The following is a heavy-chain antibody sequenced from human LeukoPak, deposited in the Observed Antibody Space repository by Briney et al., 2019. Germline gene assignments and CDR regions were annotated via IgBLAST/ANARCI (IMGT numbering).Heavy chain of an antibody. CDR3: ARASGPFDY. V-gene: IGHV3-23*01. CDR2: LSGSGDST. Sequence: GRSLRLSCAASGFTFSSYAMSWVRQAPGKGLEWVSGLSGSGDSTYYADSVKGRFTISRDNSKNTLFLRMSSLRAEDTAVYSCARASGPFDYWGQGTLVTVSS. J-gene: IGHJ4*02. CDR1: GFTFSSYA. D-gene: IGHD3-10*01.